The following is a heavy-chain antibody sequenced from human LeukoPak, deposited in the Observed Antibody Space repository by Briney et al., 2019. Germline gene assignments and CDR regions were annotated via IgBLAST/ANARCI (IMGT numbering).Heavy chain of an antibody. CDR2: INHSGST. Sequence: SETLSLTCAVYGGSFSGYYWSWIRQPPGKGLEWIGEINHSGSTNYNPSFKSRVTISVDTSKNQFSLKLSSVTAADTAVYYCARGQHQWGYYYGYWGQGTLVTVSS. CDR3: ARGQHQWGYYYGY. CDR1: GGSFSGYY. D-gene: IGHD3-22*01. J-gene: IGHJ4*02. V-gene: IGHV4-34*01.